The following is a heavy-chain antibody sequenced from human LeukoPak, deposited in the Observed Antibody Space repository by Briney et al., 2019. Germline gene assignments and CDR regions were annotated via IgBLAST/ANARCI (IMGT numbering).Heavy chain of an antibody. CDR3: ARDHGSGSYFSHCDY. V-gene: IGHV3-33*01. CDR1: GFTFSSYG. J-gene: IGHJ4*02. CDR2: IWYDGSNK. D-gene: IGHD3-10*01. Sequence: GGSLRLSCAASGFTFSSYGMHWVRQAPGKGLEWVAVIWYDGSNKYYADSVKGRFTISRDNSKNTLYLQMNSLRAEDTAVYYCARDHGSGSYFSHCDYWGQGTLVTVSS.